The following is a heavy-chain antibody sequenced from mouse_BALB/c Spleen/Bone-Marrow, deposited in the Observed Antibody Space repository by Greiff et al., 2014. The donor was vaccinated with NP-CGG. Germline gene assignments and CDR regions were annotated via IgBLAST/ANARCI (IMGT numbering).Heavy chain of an antibody. V-gene: IGHV1-37*01. Sequence: VQLQQSGPELVKPGASMKISCKASGYSFTGYYMHWMKQSHGKNLEWIGLINPFNGGTDYNQKFKGKATLTVDKSSSTASMELLSLTSEDSAVYYCAREGVHYSYDGYYIDYWGQGTSLTVSS. CDR1: GYSFTGYY. CDR2: INPFNGGT. D-gene: IGHD2-12*01. J-gene: IGHJ2*02. CDR3: AREGVHYSYDGYYIDY.